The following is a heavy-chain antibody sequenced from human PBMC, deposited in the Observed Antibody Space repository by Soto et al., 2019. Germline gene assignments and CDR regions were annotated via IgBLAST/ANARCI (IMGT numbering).Heavy chain of an antibody. V-gene: IGHV3-9*01. Sequence: HPGGSLRLSCAASGFTLDDYAMHWVRQAPGKGLEWVSGISWNSGSIGYADSVKGRFTISRDNAKNSLYLQMNSLRAEDTALYYCAKDKGGYYDSSGYYSFDYWGQGTPVTVSS. D-gene: IGHD3-22*01. CDR1: GFTLDDYA. CDR3: AKDKGGYYDSSGYYSFDY. CDR2: ISWNSGSI. J-gene: IGHJ4*02.